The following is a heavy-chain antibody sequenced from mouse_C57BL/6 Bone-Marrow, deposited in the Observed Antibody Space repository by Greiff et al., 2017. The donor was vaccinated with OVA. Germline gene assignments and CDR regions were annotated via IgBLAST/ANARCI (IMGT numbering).Heavy chain of an antibody. CDR1: GFTFSSYG. V-gene: IGHV5-6*01. D-gene: IGHD1-1*01. CDR3: ARQESPPDYYGSSHYFDY. J-gene: IGHJ2*01. Sequence: EVNVVESGGDLVKPGGSLKLSCAASGFTFSSYGMSWVRQTPDKRLEWVATISSGGSYTSYPDSVKGRFTISRDNAKNTRYLQMSSLTSEDTAMYYCARQESPPDYYGSSHYFDYWGQGTTLTVSS. CDR2: ISSGGSYT.